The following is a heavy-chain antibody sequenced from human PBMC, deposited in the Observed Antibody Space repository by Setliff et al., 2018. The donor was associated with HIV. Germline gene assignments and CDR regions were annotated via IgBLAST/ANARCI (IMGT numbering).Heavy chain of an antibody. Sequence: SETLSLTCTVSGGSISSGSYYWSWIRQPAGKGLEWIGHIYTSGSTNYNPSLKSRVTISLGTSNNQFSLKLTSVTAADTAMYYCASPRGMSTILVYWGQGSLVTVSS. V-gene: IGHV4-61*09. J-gene: IGHJ4*02. CDR3: ASPRGMSTILVY. CDR2: IYTSGST. D-gene: IGHD3-9*01. CDR1: GGSISSGSYY.